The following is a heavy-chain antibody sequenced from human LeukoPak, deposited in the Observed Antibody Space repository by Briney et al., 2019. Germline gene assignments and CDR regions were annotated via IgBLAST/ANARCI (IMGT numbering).Heavy chain of an antibody. CDR3: AREQWEPGVDY. D-gene: IGHD1-26*01. Sequence: SETLSLTCTVSGGSISSGSYYWSWIRQPAGKGLEWIGRIYTSGSTNYNPSLKSRVTISVDTSKNQFSPKLSSVTAADTAVYYCAREQWEPGVDYWGQGTLVTVSS. CDR1: GGSISSGSYY. J-gene: IGHJ4*02. CDR2: IYTSGST. V-gene: IGHV4-61*02.